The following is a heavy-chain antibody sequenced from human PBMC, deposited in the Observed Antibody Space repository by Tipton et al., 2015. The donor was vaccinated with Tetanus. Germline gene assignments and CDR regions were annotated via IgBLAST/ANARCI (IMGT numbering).Heavy chain of an antibody. CDR2: VSYSGST. Sequence: TLSLTCTVSGGSVRSGSYYWNWIRQPPGKGLEWIGYVSYSGSTNSNYSLKSRITISQDTSKNQFSLRLTSVTAADTAVYYCARANYDFPKKGPFDSWGQGSLXIVSS. J-gene: IGHJ4*02. D-gene: IGHD3-3*01. CDR1: GGSVRSGSYY. V-gene: IGHV4-61*01. CDR3: ARANYDFPKKGPFDS.